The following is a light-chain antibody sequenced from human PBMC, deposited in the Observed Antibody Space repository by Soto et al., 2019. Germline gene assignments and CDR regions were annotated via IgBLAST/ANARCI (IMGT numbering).Light chain of an antibody. CDR2: SNN. V-gene: IGLV1-44*01. CDR3: AAWDDSLNGYG. CDR1: SSNIGSNT. J-gene: IGLJ1*01. Sequence: SVLPQPPSASGTPGQTVTISCSGSSSNIGSNTLNWYQQLPGTAPKLLIYSNNQRPSGVPDRFSGSKSGTSASLAISGLQSEDEADYYCAAWDDSLNGYGFGTGTKVTVL.